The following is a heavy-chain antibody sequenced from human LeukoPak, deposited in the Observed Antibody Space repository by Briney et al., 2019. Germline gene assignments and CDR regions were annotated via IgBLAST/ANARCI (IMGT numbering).Heavy chain of an antibody. CDR1: GFTFSSYE. V-gene: IGHV3-48*03. D-gene: IGHD3-22*01. J-gene: IGHJ4*02. CDR3: ARLDSRTYYYDSSGPPRDY. Sequence: GGSLRLSCAASGFTFSSYEMNWVRQAPGKGLEWVSYISSSGSTIYYADSVKGRFTISRDNAKNSLYLQMNSLRAEDTAVYYCARLDSRTYYYDSSGPPRDYWGQGTLVTVSS. CDR2: ISSSGSTI.